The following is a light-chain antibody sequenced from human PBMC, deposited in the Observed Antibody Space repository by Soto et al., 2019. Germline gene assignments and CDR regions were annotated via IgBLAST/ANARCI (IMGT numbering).Light chain of an antibody. Sequence: EIVLTQSPATLSLSPGERAALSCRASQSVGSFLAWYQQKPGQAPRLLIYDASNRATDIPASFSGSWSGTYFTLTISSLEPEDCAVYYCQHRSNWPQTFGQWTKGDIK. V-gene: IGKV3-11*01. CDR1: QSVGSF. CDR2: DAS. CDR3: QHRSNWPQT. J-gene: IGKJ1*01.